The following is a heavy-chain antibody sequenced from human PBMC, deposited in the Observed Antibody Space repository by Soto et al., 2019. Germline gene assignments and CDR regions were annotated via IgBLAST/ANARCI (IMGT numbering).Heavy chain of an antibody. CDR2: LSYSGST. V-gene: IGHV4-59*08. J-gene: IGHJ6*03. CDR3: ARPAAASKAPYHYMDV. Sequence: KELEWLGYLSYSGSTNYKPPPKSRVTISVDTPKNQFSLKLSSVTAADTAVYYCARPAAASKAPYHYMDVRRNRTTVTVS. D-gene: IGHD6-13*01.